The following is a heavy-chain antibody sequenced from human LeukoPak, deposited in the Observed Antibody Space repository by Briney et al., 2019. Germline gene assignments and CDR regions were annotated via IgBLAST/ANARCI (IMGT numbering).Heavy chain of an antibody. Sequence: GGSLRLSCAASGFTFSSYGIHWVRQAPGKGLEWVAFIRYDGSNKYYADSVKGRVTISRDNSRSTLYLQMNSLRAEDTAVYFCARVAYYRVTADQITDAFDVWGRGTAVTVSS. CDR2: IRYDGSNK. D-gene: IGHD2-21*02. CDR1: GFTFSSYG. CDR3: ARVAYYRVTADQITDAFDV. V-gene: IGHV3-30*02. J-gene: IGHJ3*01.